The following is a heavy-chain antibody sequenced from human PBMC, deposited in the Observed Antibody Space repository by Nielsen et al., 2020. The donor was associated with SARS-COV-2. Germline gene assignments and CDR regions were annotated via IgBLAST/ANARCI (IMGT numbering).Heavy chain of an antibody. D-gene: IGHD3-22*01. CDR2: IKSKSDGGTT. V-gene: IGHV3-15*01. Sequence: WIRQPPGKGLEWVGQIKSKSDGGTTDYAAPVKGRFTISKDDSKNTLYLRMNSLRTEDTAVYYCTTISAGKRYYYDNSGYYYYYYMDVWGKGTTVTVSS. CDR3: TTISAGKRYYYDNSGYYYYYYMDV. J-gene: IGHJ6*03.